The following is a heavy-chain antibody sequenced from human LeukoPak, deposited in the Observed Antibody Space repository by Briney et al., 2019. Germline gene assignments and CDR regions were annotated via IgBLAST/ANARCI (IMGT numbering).Heavy chain of an antibody. J-gene: IGHJ4*02. Sequence: GASVKVSCKASGGTFSNYALNWMRQAPGQGLEWMGWISVYNGDTKYAQNLQGRVTLTTDTSTSTAYMELRSLRSDDTAVYYCVRGGGFNSGFEYWGQGTLVIVSS. CDR2: ISVYNGDT. V-gene: IGHV1-18*01. CDR3: VRGGGFNSGFEY. CDR1: GGTFSNYA. D-gene: IGHD3-10*01.